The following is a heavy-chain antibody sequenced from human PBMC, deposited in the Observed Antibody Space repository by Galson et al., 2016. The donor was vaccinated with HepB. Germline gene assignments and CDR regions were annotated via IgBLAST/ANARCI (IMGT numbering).Heavy chain of an antibody. J-gene: IGHJ4*02. CDR1: GFIFNSYS. V-gene: IGHV3-21*01. D-gene: IGHD6-13*01. CDR3: TRSKDSRWYSSFDY. Sequence: SLRLSCAASGFIFNSYSMNWVRQAPGKGLEWVSSISIRGDYMYYADSVKGRFTISRDNARTSMYLQMNSLRVEDTAVYYCTRSKDSRWYSSFDYWGQGTLATVSS. CDR2: ISIRGDYM.